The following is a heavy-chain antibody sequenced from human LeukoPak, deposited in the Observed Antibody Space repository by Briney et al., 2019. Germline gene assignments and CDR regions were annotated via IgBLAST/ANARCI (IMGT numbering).Heavy chain of an antibody. CDR1: GITFSNYN. Sequence: GGSLRLSCAAPGITFSNYNMNWVRQAPGKGLEWISSITSSSSYTFYADSVKGRFTISRDNAKNSLYLQMNSLRAEDTALYYCARDYYDSSGSSWFDPWGQGTLVTVSS. D-gene: IGHD3-22*01. J-gene: IGHJ5*02. V-gene: IGHV3-21*01. CDR3: ARDYYDSSGSSWFDP. CDR2: ITSSSSYT.